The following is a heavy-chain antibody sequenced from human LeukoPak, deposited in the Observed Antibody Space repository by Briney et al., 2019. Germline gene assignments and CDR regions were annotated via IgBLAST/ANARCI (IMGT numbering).Heavy chain of an antibody. D-gene: IGHD2-15*01. Sequence: PGGSLRLSCAASGFTFSNYPMSWVRQAPGKGLEWVSSISSSSSYIYYADSVKGRFTISRDNAKNSLYLQMNSLRAEDTAVYYCVKGSVAYTGGHFDYWGQGTLVTVSS. CDR3: VKGSVAYTGGHFDY. CDR1: GFTFSNYP. CDR2: ISSSSSYI. J-gene: IGHJ4*02. V-gene: IGHV3-21*01.